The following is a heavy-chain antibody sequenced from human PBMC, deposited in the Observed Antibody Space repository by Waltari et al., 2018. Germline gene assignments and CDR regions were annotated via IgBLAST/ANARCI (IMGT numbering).Heavy chain of an antibody. CDR3: AKVGREHWRGIGDY. D-gene: IGHD3-3*01. J-gene: IGHJ4*02. Sequence: EVELVESGGGLVQPGGSLRLSCADSGFTFSSYWMSWVRQAPGKGLEWVANIKQEGSEEYYVDSVNGRFTISRDNAKISLYHQMNSRRAEDTAVYYCAKVGREHWRGIGDYWGQGTLVTVSS. CDR2: IKQEGSEE. V-gene: IGHV3-7*03. CDR1: GFTFSSYW.